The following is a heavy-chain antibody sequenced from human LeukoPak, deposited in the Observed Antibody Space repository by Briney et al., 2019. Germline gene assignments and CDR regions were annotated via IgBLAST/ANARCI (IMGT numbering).Heavy chain of an antibody. Sequence: PGGSLRLSCAASGFTVSSNYMSWVRQAPGKGLEWVSVIYSGGSTYYADSVKGRFTISRDNSKNTLYLQMNSLRAEDTAVYYCARESGTGYDQLDYWGQGTLVTVSS. CDR2: IYSGGST. D-gene: IGHD5-12*01. CDR3: ARESGTGYDQLDY. V-gene: IGHV3-53*01. CDR1: GFTVSSNY. J-gene: IGHJ4*02.